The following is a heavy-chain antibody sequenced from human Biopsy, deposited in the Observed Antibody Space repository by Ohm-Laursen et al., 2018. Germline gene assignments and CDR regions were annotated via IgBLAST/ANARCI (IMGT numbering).Heavy chain of an antibody. CDR2: ISYSRDT. CDR1: GGSISGSS. V-gene: IGHV4-59*08. J-gene: IGHJ3*02. D-gene: IGHD6-19*01. CDR3: AKHGSGWTGDDAFHI. Sequence: GTLSLTCTASGGSISGSSWSWIRQAPGKGLEWIGYISYSRDTNYNPSLKSRFTISVDTSKNQFSLKLTSVTAADTAVYYCAKHGSGWTGDDAFHIWGQGTMVTVSS.